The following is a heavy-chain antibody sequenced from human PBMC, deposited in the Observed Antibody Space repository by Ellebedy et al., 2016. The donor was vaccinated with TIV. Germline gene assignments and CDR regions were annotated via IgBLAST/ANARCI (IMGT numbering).Heavy chain of an antibody. V-gene: IGHV1-46*01. Sequence: AASVKVSCKASGYTFTSYYMHWVRQAPGQGLEWMGINNPSGGSTSYAQKFQGRVTMTRDTSTSTVYMELSSLRSEDTAVYYCARVGHPILGIPSKYYYGSGSYYNRPYFDYWGQGTLVTVSS. D-gene: IGHD3-10*01. J-gene: IGHJ4*02. CDR3: ARVGHPILGIPSKYYYGSGSYYNRPYFDY. CDR2: NNPSGGST. CDR1: GYTFTSYY.